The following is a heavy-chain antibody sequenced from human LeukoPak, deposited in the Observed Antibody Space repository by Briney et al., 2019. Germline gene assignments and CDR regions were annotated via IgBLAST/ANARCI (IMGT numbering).Heavy chain of an antibody. V-gene: IGHV3-21*01. CDR1: GFTFSSYS. CDR2: ISSSSSHI. Sequence: GGSLRLSCAASGFTFSSYSMNWVRQAPGKGLEWVSSISSSSSHIYYADSVKGRFTISRDNAKNSLYLQMNSLRVEDTAVYYCARSGIAAADTDAFDIWGQGTMVTVSS. CDR3: ARSGIAAADTDAFDI. D-gene: IGHD6-13*01. J-gene: IGHJ3*02.